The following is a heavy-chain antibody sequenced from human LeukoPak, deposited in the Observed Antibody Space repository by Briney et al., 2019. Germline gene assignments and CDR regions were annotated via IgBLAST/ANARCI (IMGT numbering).Heavy chain of an antibody. J-gene: IGHJ6*03. CDR2: IYTSGST. Sequence: SQTLSLTCTVSGGSISSGSYYWSWIRQPAGKGLEWIGRIYTSGSTNYNPSLRSRVTISVDTSKNQFSLKLSSVTAADTAVYYCARETSQKGAHYMDVWGKGTTITISS. CDR1: GGSISSGSYY. V-gene: IGHV4-61*02. D-gene: IGHD3-16*01. CDR3: ARETSQKGAHYMDV.